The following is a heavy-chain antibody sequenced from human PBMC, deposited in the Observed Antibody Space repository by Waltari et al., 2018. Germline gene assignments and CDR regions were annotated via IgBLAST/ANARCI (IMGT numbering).Heavy chain of an antibody. Sequence: QVTLKESGPPLVKPTQTLTLTCTFSGFSLSTSRMRVRWIRQPPRKAPEWLARIDWDDDKAYSTSLKTRLTISKDTSKNQVVLTMTNMDPVDTATYYCARSPLDSSGYYVDYWGQGILVTVSS. CDR1: GFSLSTSRMR. CDR2: IDWDDDK. J-gene: IGHJ4*02. D-gene: IGHD3-22*01. CDR3: ARSPLDSSGYYVDY. V-gene: IGHV2-70*04.